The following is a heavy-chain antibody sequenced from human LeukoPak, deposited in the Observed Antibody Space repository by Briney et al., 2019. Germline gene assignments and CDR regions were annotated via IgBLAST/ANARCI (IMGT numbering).Heavy chain of an antibody. V-gene: IGHV3-7*01. CDR1: GFTFSSYW. CDR3: ARESTVEIATIGGFDY. D-gene: IGHD5-24*01. Sequence: GGSLRLSCAASGFTFSSYWMSWVRQAPGKGLEWVANIKQDGSEKYYVDSVKGRFTISRDNAKNSMYLQMNSLRAAATAEYYCARESTVEIATIGGFDYWGQGTLVTVSS. J-gene: IGHJ4*02. CDR2: IKQDGSEK.